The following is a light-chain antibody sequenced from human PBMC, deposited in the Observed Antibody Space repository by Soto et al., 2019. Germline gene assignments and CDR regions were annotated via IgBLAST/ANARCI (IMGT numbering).Light chain of an antibody. CDR1: SSDVGYYDY. J-gene: IGLJ2*01. CDR2: EVT. V-gene: IGLV2-8*01. CDR3: SSYASGNNLV. Sequence: QSALTQPPSASGFPGQSVTISCTGTSSDVGYYDYVSWYQQHPGKAPKLVIYEVTKRPSGVPDRVSASKSGNTASLTVSGLRAEDEGDYYCSSYASGNNLVFGGGTQLTVL.